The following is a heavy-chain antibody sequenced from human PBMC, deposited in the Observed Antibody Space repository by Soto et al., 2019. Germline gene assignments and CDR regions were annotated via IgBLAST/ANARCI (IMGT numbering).Heavy chain of an antibody. Sequence: ASVKVSCKASGFTFSNYGLNWVRQAPGQGLEWMGWVSANNGHTNYAQNLQGGVSMTTDTSTSTAYMELRGLTFDDTAVYYCARDIESVTAKHFFYYYAMDVWGQGTTVTVSS. CDR3: ARDIESVTAKHFFYYYAMDV. J-gene: IGHJ6*02. V-gene: IGHV1-18*01. CDR2: VSANNGHT. CDR1: GFTFSNYG. D-gene: IGHD2-8*01.